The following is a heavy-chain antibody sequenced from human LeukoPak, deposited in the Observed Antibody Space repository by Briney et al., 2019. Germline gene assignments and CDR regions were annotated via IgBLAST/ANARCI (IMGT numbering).Heavy chain of an antibody. J-gene: IGHJ4*02. CDR1: RINFNSYW. V-gene: IGHV3-7*01. CDR2: IKQDGSET. CDR3: ARALSDFWTGYFFDS. D-gene: IGHD3/OR15-3a*01. Sequence: PGGSLRLSCAVSRINFNSYWMTWVRQAPGKGLEWVANIKQDGSETYYMHSVKGRFSISRDNAKNSLYLQMNSLRAEDTAVYYCARALSDFWTGYFFDSWGQGTLVTVSS.